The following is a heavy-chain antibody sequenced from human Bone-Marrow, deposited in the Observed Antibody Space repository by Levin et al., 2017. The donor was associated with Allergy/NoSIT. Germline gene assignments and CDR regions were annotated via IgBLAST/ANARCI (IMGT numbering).Heavy chain of an antibody. CDR3: ARDQIQVGSQVGILDY. CDR2: IWSDGINK. Sequence: LSLTCAASGVIFSNYGMHWVRQAPGKGLEWVAVIWSDGINKDYADSVKGRFTISRDNSKNTLYLEINSLRAEDTAVYFCARDQIQVGSQVGILDYWGQGTQVTVSS. J-gene: IGHJ4*02. V-gene: IGHV3-33*01. D-gene: IGHD5-18*01. CDR1: GVIFSNYG.